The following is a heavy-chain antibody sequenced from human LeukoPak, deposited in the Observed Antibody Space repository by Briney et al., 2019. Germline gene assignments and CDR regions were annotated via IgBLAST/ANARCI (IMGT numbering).Heavy chain of an antibody. Sequence: GGSLRLSCAASGFTFSSYSMNWVRRAPGKGLEWDSSISSTSSYIYYADSVKGRFTISRDNAKSSMYLQMNSLRAEDTAVYYCARASMAVAAGLQYWGQGTLVTVSS. V-gene: IGHV3-21*01. CDR1: GFTFSSYS. J-gene: IGHJ4*02. D-gene: IGHD6-19*01. CDR2: ISSTSSYI. CDR3: ARASMAVAAGLQY.